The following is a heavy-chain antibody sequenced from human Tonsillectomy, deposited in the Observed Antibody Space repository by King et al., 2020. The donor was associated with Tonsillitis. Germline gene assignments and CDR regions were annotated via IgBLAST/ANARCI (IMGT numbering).Heavy chain of an antibody. CDR1: GFTFSNYW. CDR3: ARISGFDLGDYCYGMDV. D-gene: IGHD5-12*01. CDR2: IKQDGSEK. J-gene: IGHJ6*02. Sequence: VQLVESGGGLVQPGGSLRLSCVASGFTFSNYWMSWVRQAPGKGLEWVANIKQDGSEKYYVDSVKGRFTISRDNPRNSLYVQMNSLRAEDTAVYYCARISGFDLGDYCYGMDVWGQGTTVTVSS. V-gene: IGHV3-7*03.